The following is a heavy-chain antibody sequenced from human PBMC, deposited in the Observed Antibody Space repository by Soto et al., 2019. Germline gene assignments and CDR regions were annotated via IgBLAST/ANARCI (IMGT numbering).Heavy chain of an antibody. V-gene: IGHV3-30*18. D-gene: IGHD2-2*01. Sequence: QVQLVESGGGVVQPGRSLRLSCAASGFTFSNYGMHWVRQAPGKGLEWVAVTSYDGSNKYYADSVKGRFTISRDNAKNTLYLQMNSLRAEVTAVYYCAKDWASTTSCYPLPCYYGMDVWGQGTTVTVSS. CDR2: TSYDGSNK. CDR3: AKDWASTTSCYPLPCYYGMDV. J-gene: IGHJ6*02. CDR1: GFTFSNYG.